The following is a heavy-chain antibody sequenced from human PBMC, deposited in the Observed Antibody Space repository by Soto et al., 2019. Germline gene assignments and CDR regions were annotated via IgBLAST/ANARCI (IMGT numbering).Heavy chain of an antibody. Sequence: SVNVSCKASGGTFSSYAISWVRQAPGQGLEWMGGIIPIFGTANYAQKFQGRVTITADESTSTAYMELRSLRSDDTAVYYCARGGSNIVVVPAAMLGYMDVWGKGTTVTVSS. V-gene: IGHV1-69*13. CDR1: GGTFSSYA. D-gene: IGHD2-2*01. CDR3: ARGGSNIVVVPAAMLGYMDV. CDR2: IIPIFGTA. J-gene: IGHJ6*03.